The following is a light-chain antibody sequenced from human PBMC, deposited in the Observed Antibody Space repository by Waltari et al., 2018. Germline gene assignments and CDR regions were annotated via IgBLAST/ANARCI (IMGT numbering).Light chain of an antibody. V-gene: IGLV2-11*01. CDR1: STNVGTYKY. CDR2: DAN. Sequence: QSALTQPRSVFGSPGQSVNVSCTGTSTNVGTYKYISWYQHHPGRAPKLLIFDANNRPSGVPDRFSGSKSDNAASLTISGLRPEDEAYYYCCSSVVSYTVVFGGGTKVTVL. CDR3: CSSVVSYTVV. J-gene: IGLJ2*01.